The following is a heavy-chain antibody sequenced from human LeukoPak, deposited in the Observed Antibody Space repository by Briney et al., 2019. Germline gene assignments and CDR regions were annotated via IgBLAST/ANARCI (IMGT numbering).Heavy chain of an antibody. J-gene: IGHJ4*02. D-gene: IGHD3-22*01. CDR3: ARDSHSYYYDSSGALDY. Sequence: GGSLRLSCAASGFIFSDAWLSWVRQAPGKGLEWVGRIKRKSAGGTIDYGAPVKGRFTISRDDSKNTLYLQMNSLRAEDTAVYYCARDSHSYYYDSSGALDYWGQGTLVTVSS. CDR2: IKRKSAGGTI. CDR1: GFIFSDAW. V-gene: IGHV3-15*01.